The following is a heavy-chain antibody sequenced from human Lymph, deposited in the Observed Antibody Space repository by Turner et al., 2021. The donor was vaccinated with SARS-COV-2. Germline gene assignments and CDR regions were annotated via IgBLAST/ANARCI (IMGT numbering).Heavy chain of an antibody. V-gene: IGHV3-23*01. CDR1: GFTFSSYA. Sequence: EVQLLASGGGLVQPGGSLRLSCAASGFTFSSYAMSWVRQAPGKGVEGVSAISGSGGDTYYADSVKGRFTISRDNSKNTLYLQMNSLRAEDTAVYYCAKGVRGAMIVVVIPYFDYWGQGTLVTVSS. J-gene: IGHJ4*02. D-gene: IGHD3-22*01. CDR3: AKGVRGAMIVVVIPYFDY. CDR2: ISGSGGDT.